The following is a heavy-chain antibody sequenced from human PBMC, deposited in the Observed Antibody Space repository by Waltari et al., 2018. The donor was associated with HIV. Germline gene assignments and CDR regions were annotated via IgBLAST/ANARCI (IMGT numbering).Heavy chain of an antibody. CDR2: IKNIADGGTT. D-gene: IGHD1-1*01. J-gene: IGHJ4*02. CDR3: VTGLLYKRY. V-gene: IGHV3-15*01. CDR1: GFTFTNAW. Sequence: EVQLVESGGGLVKPGGSLRLSCAASGFTFTNAWMSGVRQAPGKGLEWVCRIKNIADGGTTECGAPVKGRFTISRDDSQNTVFLQMNSLKTEDTAVYFCVTGLLYKRYWGQGTLVTVSS.